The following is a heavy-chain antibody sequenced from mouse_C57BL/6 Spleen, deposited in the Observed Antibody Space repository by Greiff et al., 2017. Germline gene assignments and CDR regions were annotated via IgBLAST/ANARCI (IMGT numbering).Heavy chain of an antibody. CDR3: ARKGVGWFDY. Sequence: QVQLQQPGAELVMPGASVKLSCKASGYTFTRYWMHWVKQRPGQGLEWIGEIDPSDSYTNYNQKFKGKSTLTVDKSSSTAYMQLSSLTSEDSAVYYCARKGVGWFDYWGQGTTLTVSS. V-gene: IGHV1-69*01. J-gene: IGHJ2*01. CDR2: IDPSDSYT. D-gene: IGHD2-3*01. CDR1: GYTFTRYW.